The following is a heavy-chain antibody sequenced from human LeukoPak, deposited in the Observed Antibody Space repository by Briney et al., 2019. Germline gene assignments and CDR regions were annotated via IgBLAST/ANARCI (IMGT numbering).Heavy chain of an antibody. D-gene: IGHD6-13*01. CDR2: ISAYNGNT. CDR3: ATIAAAAEFDY. V-gene: IGHV1-18*01. CDR1: GYTFTSYG. J-gene: IGHJ4*02. Sequence: ASVKVSCKASGYTFTSYGISWVRQAPGQGLEWMGWISAYNGNTNYALKLQGRVTMTTDTSTSTAYMELRSLRSDDTAVYYCATIAAAAEFDYWGQGTLVTVSS.